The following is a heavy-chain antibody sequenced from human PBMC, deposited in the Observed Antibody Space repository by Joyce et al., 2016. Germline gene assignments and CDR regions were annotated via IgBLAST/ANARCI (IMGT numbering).Heavy chain of an antibody. CDR1: GFSLSTSGVG. CDR2: IYWDDDE. J-gene: IGHJ3*02. V-gene: IGHV2-5*02. CDR3: AHRTAADDYGVLRGVFDI. D-gene: IGHD4-17*01. Sequence: QITLKESGPTLVKPTQTLTLTCTFSGFSLSTSGVGVGWIRKHPGKALELLALIYWDDDERDSPSLKSRLTLTKDTSKNQVVLTMTNMDPVDTATYYCAHRTAADDYGVLRGVFDIWGQGTMVTVSS.